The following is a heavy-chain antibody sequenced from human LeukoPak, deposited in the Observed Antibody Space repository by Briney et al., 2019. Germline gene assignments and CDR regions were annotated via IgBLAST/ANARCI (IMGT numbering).Heavy chain of an antibody. CDR3: AKDGDDCIED. Sequence: GGSLRLSCTVSGFTVSSNSMSWVRQAPGKGLEWVSFIYSDNTHYSYSVKGRFTISRDNSKNTLYLQMNSLRPEGTAVYYCAKDGDDCIEDWGQGTLVAVSS. J-gene: IGHJ4*02. D-gene: IGHD3-22*01. CDR1: GFTVSSNS. V-gene: IGHV3-53*05. CDR2: IYSDNT.